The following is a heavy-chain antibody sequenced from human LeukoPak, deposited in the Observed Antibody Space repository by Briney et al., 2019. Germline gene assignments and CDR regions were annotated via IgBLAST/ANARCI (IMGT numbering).Heavy chain of an antibody. V-gene: IGHV3-66*01. CDR1: GFSVSINY. CDR3: ARDSSSGWRHDY. D-gene: IGHD6-19*01. Sequence: GGSLRLSCAVSGFSVSINYMSWVRQAPAKGLEWVSVIFSGGSRYYADSVKDRFTISRDNSNNILYLQMNSLRAEDTAVYYCARDSSSGWRHDYWGQGTLVTVSS. J-gene: IGHJ4*02. CDR2: IFSGGSR.